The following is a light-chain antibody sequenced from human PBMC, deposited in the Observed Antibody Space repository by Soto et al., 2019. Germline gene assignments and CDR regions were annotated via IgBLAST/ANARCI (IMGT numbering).Light chain of an antibody. CDR2: GAS. V-gene: IGKV3-15*01. Sequence: EIVMTQSPATLSVSPGERATLSCRASQSVSSNLAWYQQKPGQAPRLLIYGASTRATGIPARFSGSGSGTEFTLTISSVQSEDFAVYYCQQYNNWPYTFGQVTKLEIK. J-gene: IGKJ2*01. CDR1: QSVSSN. CDR3: QQYNNWPYT.